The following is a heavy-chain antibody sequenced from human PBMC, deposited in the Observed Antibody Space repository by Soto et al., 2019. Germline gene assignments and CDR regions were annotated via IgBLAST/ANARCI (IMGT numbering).Heavy chain of an antibody. CDR3: AGGWRGYYGSGSYYYYYYMDV. Sequence: QVQLVQSGAEVRKPGASVKVSCQASGYTFTTYDINWVRQATGQGLEWMGWMNPNSGNTGYAQKFQGRVTMTRNNSISTAYMELSSMTSEDTAVYYCAGGWRGYYGSGSYYYYYYMDVWGKGTTVTVSS. CDR2: MNPNSGNT. J-gene: IGHJ6*03. CDR1: GYTFTTYD. D-gene: IGHD3-10*01. V-gene: IGHV1-8*01.